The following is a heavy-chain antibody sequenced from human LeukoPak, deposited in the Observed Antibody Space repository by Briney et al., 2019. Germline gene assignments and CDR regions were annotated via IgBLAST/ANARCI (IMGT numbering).Heavy chain of an antibody. J-gene: IGHJ4*02. CDR3: ARGPPLNPGDFDSSGYYYFDY. D-gene: IGHD3-22*01. Sequence: SETLSLTCAVYGGSFSGYWWSWVRLPPGKGLGWIGEINHRGSTNYNPSLKSRVTIAVDTSKIQFSLKLSSVTAADTAVYYCARGPPLNPGDFDSSGYYYFDYWGLGTLVTVSS. CDR1: GGSFSGYW. V-gene: IGHV4-34*01. CDR2: INHRGST.